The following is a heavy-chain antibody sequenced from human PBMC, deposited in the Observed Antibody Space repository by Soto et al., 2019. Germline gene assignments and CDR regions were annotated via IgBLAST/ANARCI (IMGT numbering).Heavy chain of an antibody. CDR1: GYTFTSYA. V-gene: IGHV1-3*01. J-gene: IGHJ4*02. Sequence: QVQLVQSGAEVKKPGASVKVSCKASGYTFTSYAMHWVRQAPGQRLEWMGWINAGNGNTKYSQTFQGRVTITRDTSASTAYMELSSLRSEDTAVYYCAGGGYYYDSSGYWSFDYWGQGTLVTVSS. CDR3: AGGGYYYDSSGYWSFDY. D-gene: IGHD3-22*01. CDR2: INAGNGNT.